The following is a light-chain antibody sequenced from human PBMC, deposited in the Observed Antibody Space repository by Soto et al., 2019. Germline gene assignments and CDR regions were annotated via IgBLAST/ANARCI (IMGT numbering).Light chain of an antibody. V-gene: IGKV1-5*03. Sequence: DIKMYQSPSTLSASVGDRVTITCRASQSISSWLAWYQQKPGKAPKLLIYSASSLESGVPSRFSGSGSGTEFTLTISSLQPDDFATYYCQQYKSYPWTFGQGTKV. CDR2: SAS. J-gene: IGKJ1*01. CDR1: QSISSW. CDR3: QQYKSYPWT.